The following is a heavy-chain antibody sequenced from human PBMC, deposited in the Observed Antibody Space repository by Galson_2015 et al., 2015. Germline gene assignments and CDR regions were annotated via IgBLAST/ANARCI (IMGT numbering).Heavy chain of an antibody. CDR3: TTDPPRKRPITMIVVVITG. V-gene: IGHV3-15*01. D-gene: IGHD3-22*01. CDR2: IKSKTDGRTT. CDR1: GFTFSNAW. Sequence: SLRLSCAASGFTFSNAWMSWVRQAPGKGLEWVGRIKSKTDGRTTDYAAPVKGRFTISRDDSKNTLYLQMNSLKTEDTAVYYCTTDPPRKRPITMIVVVITGWGQGTLVTVSS. J-gene: IGHJ4*02.